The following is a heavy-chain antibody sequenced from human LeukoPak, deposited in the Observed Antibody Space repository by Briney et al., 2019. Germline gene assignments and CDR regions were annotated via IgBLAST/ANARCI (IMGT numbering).Heavy chain of an antibody. CDR3: ARGLYYYGSGSHWLDP. J-gene: IGHJ5*02. CDR2: INHSGST. CDR1: GGSFSGYY. D-gene: IGHD3-10*01. Sequence: SETLSLTCAVYGGSFSGYYWSWIRQPPGKGLEWIGEINHSGSTNYNPSLKSRVTISVDTSKNQFSLKLSSVTAADTAVYYCARGLYYYGSGSHWLDPWGQGTLVTVSS. V-gene: IGHV4-34*01.